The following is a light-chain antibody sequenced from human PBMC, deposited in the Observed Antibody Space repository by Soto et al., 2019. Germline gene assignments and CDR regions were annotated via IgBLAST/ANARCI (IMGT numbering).Light chain of an antibody. Sequence: QSVLTQSPSASASLGASVKLTCTLSSGYSSYAIAWHQLQPEKGPRDLMKLNSDGSHSKGDGIPDRFSGSSSGAERYLTISSLQSEDEADYYCQTWGTGIVVFGGGTKLTVL. CDR1: SGYSSYA. V-gene: IGLV4-69*01. J-gene: IGLJ2*01. CDR3: QTWGTGIVV. CDR2: LNSDGSH.